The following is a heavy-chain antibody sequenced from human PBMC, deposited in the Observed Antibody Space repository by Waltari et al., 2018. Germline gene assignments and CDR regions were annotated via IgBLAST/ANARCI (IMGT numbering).Heavy chain of an antibody. J-gene: IGHJ4*02. CDR3: AKESSYDSLEN. CDR1: GFAFSNYV. Sequence: EVQLLESGGGLVQPGGFLRVSCAASGFAFSNYVITWVRQAPGRGRGGVAWMVGRGTTTSHAGSLEGRFPISRDNSRNILYLQMDSLRAEDTAIYFCAKESSYDSLENWGQGTLVTVSS. V-gene: IGHV3-23*01. D-gene: IGHD3-22*01. CDR2: MVGRGTTT.